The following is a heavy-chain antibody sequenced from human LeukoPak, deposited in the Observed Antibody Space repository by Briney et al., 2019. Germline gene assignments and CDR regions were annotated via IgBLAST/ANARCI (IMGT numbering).Heavy chain of an antibody. D-gene: IGHD3-22*01. J-gene: IGHJ4*02. Sequence: GGSLRLSCTASGFTFGDYAMSWFRQAPGKGLEWVGFIRSKAYGGTTEYAASVKGRFTISRDDSKSIAYLQMNSLKTEDTAVYYCTRGWEIVVAERRYFDYWGQGTLVTVSS. CDR1: GFTFGDYA. CDR3: TRGWEIVVAERRYFDY. CDR2: IRSKAYGGTT. V-gene: IGHV3-49*03.